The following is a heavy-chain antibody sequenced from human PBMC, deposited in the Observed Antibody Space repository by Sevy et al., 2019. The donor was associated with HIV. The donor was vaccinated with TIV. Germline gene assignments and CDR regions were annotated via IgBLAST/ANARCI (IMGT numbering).Heavy chain of an antibody. J-gene: IGHJ4*02. CDR2: IDYNGHI. CDR3: AGENAWGRGYS. D-gene: IGHD1-26*01. V-gene: IGHV4-59*12. Sequence: SETLSLTCTVSGGSITSIYWNWIRQPPGKGLEWMANIDYNGHINYNPSLKSRVTLSLDTSKNQFSLRLSSVTAADTAMYYCAGENAWGRGYSWGQGTLVTVSS. CDR1: GGSITSIY.